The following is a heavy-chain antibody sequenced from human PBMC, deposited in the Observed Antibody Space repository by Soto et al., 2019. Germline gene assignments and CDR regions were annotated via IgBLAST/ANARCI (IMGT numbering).Heavy chain of an antibody. Sequence: SETLSLTCTVSGGSISGYYWSWIRQPPGKGLEWIGYIYYGGTTSYNPSLNSRVTMSVDTSKNQFSLKVNSVTAADTAVYYCARESYYGSGATVVAYWGQGTLVTVSS. D-gene: IGHD3-10*01. J-gene: IGHJ4*02. CDR1: GGSISGYY. CDR3: ARESYYGSGATVVAY. CDR2: IYYGGTT. V-gene: IGHV4-59*01.